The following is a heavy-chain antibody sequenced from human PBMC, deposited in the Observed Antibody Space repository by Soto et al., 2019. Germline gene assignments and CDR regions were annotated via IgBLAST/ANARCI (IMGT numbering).Heavy chain of an antibody. J-gene: IGHJ4*02. D-gene: IGHD2-21*01. Sequence: GESLKISCKASGYSFTNYWIGWVRQLPGKGPEWMAIMYPGDSNTRYSPSFQGRVTISADKSLSFAYLQWSSLKASDTAMYYCARHSGIPQAGAYDFWGQGTLVTVSS. V-gene: IGHV5-51*01. CDR1: GYSFTNYW. CDR2: MYPGDSNT. CDR3: ARHSGIPQAGAYDF.